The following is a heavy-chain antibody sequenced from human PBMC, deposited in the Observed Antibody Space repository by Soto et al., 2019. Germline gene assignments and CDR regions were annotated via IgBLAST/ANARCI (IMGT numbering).Heavy chain of an antibody. CDR3: ARDPLWGTAMVLWYFDL. J-gene: IGHJ2*01. V-gene: IGHV3-30-3*01. D-gene: IGHD5-18*01. CDR2: ISYDGSNK. CDR1: GFTFSSYA. Sequence: QVQLVEPGGGVVQPGRSLRLSCAASGFTFSSYAMHWVRQAPGKGLEWVAVISYDGSNKYYADSVKGRFTISRDNSKNTRYLQMNSLRAEDTAVYYCARDPLWGTAMVLWYFDLWGRGTLVTVSS.